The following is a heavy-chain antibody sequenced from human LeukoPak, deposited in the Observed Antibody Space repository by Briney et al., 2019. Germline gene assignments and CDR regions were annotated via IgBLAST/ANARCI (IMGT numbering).Heavy chain of an antibody. D-gene: IGHD1-26*01. CDR1: GYTFTGYY. Sequence: ASVKVSCKASGYTFTGYYMHWVRQAPGQGLEWMGWINPNSGGTNYAQKFQGRVTMTRDTSISTAYMELSRLRSDDTAVYYCPREPWAGRVAAKDYWGQGTLVTVSS. J-gene: IGHJ4*02. CDR2: INPNSGGT. V-gene: IGHV1-2*02. CDR3: PREPWAGRVAAKDY.